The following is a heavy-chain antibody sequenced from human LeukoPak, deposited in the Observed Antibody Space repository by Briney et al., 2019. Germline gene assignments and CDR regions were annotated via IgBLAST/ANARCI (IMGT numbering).Heavy chain of an antibody. CDR1: GFTFSSYW. J-gene: IGHJ2*01. CDR3: ARGPYCSSTSCYRVGMGFYWYFDL. D-gene: IGHD2-2*02. CDR2: IKQDGSEK. Sequence: GGSLRLSCAASGFTFSSYWMSWVRQAPGKGLEWVANIKQDGSEKYYVDSVKGRFTISRDNAKNSLYLQMNSLRAEDTAVYYCARGPYCSSTSCYRVGMGFYWYFDLWGRGTLVTVSS. V-gene: IGHV3-7*01.